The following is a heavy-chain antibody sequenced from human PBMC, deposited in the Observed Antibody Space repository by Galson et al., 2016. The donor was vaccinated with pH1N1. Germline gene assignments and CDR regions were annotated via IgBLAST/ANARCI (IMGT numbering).Heavy chain of an antibody. CDR3: ARLSMDPPYYFYFYMDV. CDR1: GYSFTDYW. CDR2: IFPGDSDT. V-gene: IGHV5-51*03. Sequence: QSGAEVKKPGESLKISCKASGYSFTDYWIGWVRQMTGKGLGWMGIIFPGDSDTRYSPSFQGQVTISADKSISTAYLQWTSLKASDTAMYYCARLSMDPPYYFYFYMDVWGKGTTVTVSS. D-gene: IGHD2/OR15-2a*01. J-gene: IGHJ6*03.